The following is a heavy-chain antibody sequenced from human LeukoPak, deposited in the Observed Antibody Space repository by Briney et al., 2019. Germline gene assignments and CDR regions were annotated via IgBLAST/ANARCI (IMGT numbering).Heavy chain of an antibody. CDR1: GFTFSSYS. Sequence: PGGSLRLSCAASGFTFSSYSMSWVRQAPGKGLEWVSSISSSSGFIYYADSVKGRFTISRDNAKNSLYLQMNSLRAEDTAVYYCARQRGSGCLDYWGQGTLVTVSS. CDR2: ISSSSGFI. D-gene: IGHD6-19*01. J-gene: IGHJ4*02. CDR3: ARQRGSGCLDY. V-gene: IGHV3-21*01.